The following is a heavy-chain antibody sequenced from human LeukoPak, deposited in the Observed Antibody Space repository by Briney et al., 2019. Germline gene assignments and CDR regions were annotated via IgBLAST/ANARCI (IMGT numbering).Heavy chain of an antibody. D-gene: IGHD2-15*01. J-gene: IGHJ4*02. CDR3: ARVTNSGYCIGGSCYFDY. CDR2: INHSGST. CDR1: GGSISSYY. V-gene: IGHV4-34*01. Sequence: SETLSLTCTVSGGSISSYYWSWIRQPPGKGLEWIGEINHSGSTNYNPSLKSRVTMSVDTSKNQFSLKLSSVTAADMAVYYCARVTNSGYCIGGSCYFDYWGQGTLVTVSS.